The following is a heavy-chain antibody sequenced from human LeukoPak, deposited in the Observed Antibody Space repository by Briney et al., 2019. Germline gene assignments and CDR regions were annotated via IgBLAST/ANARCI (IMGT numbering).Heavy chain of an antibody. Sequence: GGSLRLSCAASGFTFSSSAMSWVRQAPGKGLEWVSYISSSGSYTNCADSVKGRFTISRDNAKNSLYLQMNSLRAEDTAVYFCARGSGYYDRVLDYWGQGTLVTVSS. CDR3: ARGSGYYDRVLDY. J-gene: IGHJ4*02. CDR1: GFTFSSSA. V-gene: IGHV3-11*03. D-gene: IGHD3-22*01. CDR2: ISSSGSYT.